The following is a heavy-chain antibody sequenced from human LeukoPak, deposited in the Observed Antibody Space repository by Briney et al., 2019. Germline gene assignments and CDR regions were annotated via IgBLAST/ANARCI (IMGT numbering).Heavy chain of an antibody. Sequence: SETLSLTCIVSGGSISSYYWSWIRQPPGKGLEWIGYIYYSGSTNYNPSLKSRVTISVDTSKNQFSLKLSSVTAADTAVYYCARGSGWYTGGYYFDYWGQGTLVTVSS. CDR3: ARGSGWYTGGYYFDY. CDR2: IYYSGST. J-gene: IGHJ4*02. D-gene: IGHD6-19*01. V-gene: IGHV4-59*01. CDR1: GGSISSYY.